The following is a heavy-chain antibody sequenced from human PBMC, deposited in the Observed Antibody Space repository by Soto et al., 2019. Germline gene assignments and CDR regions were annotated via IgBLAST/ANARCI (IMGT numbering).Heavy chain of an antibody. CDR3: ARGVGEAAADTFDY. CDR2: IIPIFGTA. Sequence: SVKVSCKASGGTFSSYAISWVRQAPGQGLEWMGGIIPIFGTANYAQKFQGRVTITADESTSTAYMELSSLRSEDTAVYYCARGVGEAAADTFDYWGQGTLVTVS. CDR1: GGTFSSYA. J-gene: IGHJ4*02. V-gene: IGHV1-69*13. D-gene: IGHD6-13*01.